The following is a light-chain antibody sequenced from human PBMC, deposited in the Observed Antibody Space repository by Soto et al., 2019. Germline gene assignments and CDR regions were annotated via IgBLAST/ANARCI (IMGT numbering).Light chain of an antibody. CDR3: LQDYNYPRT. V-gene: IGKV1-6*01. Sequence: AIQMTQSPSSLSASVGDRVTITCRASQGIRTELGWYQQKPGKAPKLLIYGASTLQGGVPSRFSGSGSGTDVTLTISSLQPEDFATYYGLQDYNYPRTFGQGTKV. CDR1: QGIRTE. J-gene: IGKJ1*01. CDR2: GAS.